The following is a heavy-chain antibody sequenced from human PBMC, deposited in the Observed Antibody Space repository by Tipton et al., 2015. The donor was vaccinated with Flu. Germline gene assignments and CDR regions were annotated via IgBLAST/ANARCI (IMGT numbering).Heavy chain of an antibody. D-gene: IGHD1-1*01. CDR3: ARTYNPSSGFDH. CDR2: INPNGDTI. J-gene: IGHJ4*02. V-gene: IGHV1-46*01. CDR1: GFNFPSYY. Sequence: QLVQSGAEVKKPGASVNISCRASGFNFPSYYLHWVRQAPRQGLEWMGIINPNGDTIIYAQKFRGRVTMTRDTSTSTVYMALSSLTSEDTAIYFCARTYNPSSGFDHWGQGTLVTVSS.